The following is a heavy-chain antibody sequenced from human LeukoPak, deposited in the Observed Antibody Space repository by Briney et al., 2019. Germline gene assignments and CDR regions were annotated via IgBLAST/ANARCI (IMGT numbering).Heavy chain of an antibody. CDR3: AKDFERSYCGGDCYPHDVFDI. CDR1: GFTFSSYG. CDR2: ISYDGSNK. Sequence: GGSLRLSCAASGFTFSSYGMHWVRQALGKGLEWVAVISYDGSNKYYADSVKGRFTISRDNSKNTLYLQMNSLRAEDTAVYYCAKDFERSYCGGDCYPHDVFDIWDQGTMVTVSS. J-gene: IGHJ3*02. V-gene: IGHV3-30*18. D-gene: IGHD2-21*02.